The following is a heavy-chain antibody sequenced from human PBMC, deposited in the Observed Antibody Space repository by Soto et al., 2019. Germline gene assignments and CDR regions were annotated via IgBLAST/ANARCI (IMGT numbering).Heavy chain of an antibody. V-gene: IGHV4-31*03. J-gene: IGHJ5*01. D-gene: IGHD6-19*01. CDR2: IYHIGSP. CDR1: GRPVSSGGYY. CDR3: VRDRALDSSGHWFDS. Sequence: QVQLQESGPGLVQPSQTLSLTCTVSGRPVSSGGYYWTWIRQFPGKGLEWIGYIYHIGSPSYNPSLKSRLCMSLYASNTQFSLNLTSVTAADTAIYYCVRDRALDSSGHWFDSWGQGNLVTVSS.